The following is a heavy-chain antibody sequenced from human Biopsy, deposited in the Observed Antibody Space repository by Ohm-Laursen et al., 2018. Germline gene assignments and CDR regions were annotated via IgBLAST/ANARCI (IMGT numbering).Heavy chain of an antibody. J-gene: IGHJ4*02. CDR1: GYTFTSNH. D-gene: IGHD3-10*01. CDR3: ARGRNPVWFGEDLDY. V-gene: IGHV1-8*01. CDR2: MNPNSGNT. Sequence: ASVKVSCKASGYTFTSNHVHWVRQATGQGLEWMGWMNPNSGNTGYAQKFQGRVTMTRNTSISTAYMEVSSLRSEDTAVYYCARGRNPVWFGEDLDYWGQGTPVTVSS.